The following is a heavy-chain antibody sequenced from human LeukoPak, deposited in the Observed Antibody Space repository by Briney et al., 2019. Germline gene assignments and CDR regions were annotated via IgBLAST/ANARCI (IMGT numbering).Heavy chain of an antibody. Sequence: SGTLSLTCAVSGGSISSSSYYWGWIRQPPGKGLEWIGTIYYSGSTYYKPSLKSRVTISVDTPKNQFSLKLNSVTAADTAVYYCARLLGVIRGFMDVWGKGTTVTISS. CDR2: IYYSGST. V-gene: IGHV4-39*01. CDR3: ARLLGVIRGFMDV. D-gene: IGHD3-10*01. J-gene: IGHJ6*03. CDR1: GGSISSSSYY.